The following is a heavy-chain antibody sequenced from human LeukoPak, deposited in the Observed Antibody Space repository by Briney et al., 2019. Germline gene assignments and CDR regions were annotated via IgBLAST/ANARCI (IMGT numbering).Heavy chain of an antibody. Sequence: GESLKISCKGSGYSFTSYWIGWVRQMPGKGLERMGIIYPGDSDTRYSPSFQGQVTISADKSISTAYLQWSSLKASDTAMYYCARQVLGESGYSYGAVDYWGQGTLVTVSS. CDR1: GYSFTSYW. V-gene: IGHV5-51*01. D-gene: IGHD5-18*01. CDR2: IYPGDSDT. J-gene: IGHJ4*02. CDR3: ARQVLGESGYSYGAVDY.